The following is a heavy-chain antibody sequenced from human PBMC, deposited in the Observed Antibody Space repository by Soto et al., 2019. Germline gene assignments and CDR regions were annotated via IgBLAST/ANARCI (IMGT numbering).Heavy chain of an antibody. CDR3: ARVGASSSVDY. CDR1: GFTISSYG. V-gene: IGHV3-64*01. Sequence: GGSLRLPYAAAGFTISSYGMHWVRQAPGKGLEYVSAISSNGGSTYYANSVKGRFTISRDNSKNTLYLQMGSLRAEDMAVYYCARVGASSSVDYWGQGTLVTVSS. J-gene: IGHJ4*02. CDR2: ISSNGGST. D-gene: IGHD6-6*01.